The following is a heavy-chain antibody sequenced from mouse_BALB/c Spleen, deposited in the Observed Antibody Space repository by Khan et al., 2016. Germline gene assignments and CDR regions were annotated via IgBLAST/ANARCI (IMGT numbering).Heavy chain of an antibody. D-gene: IGHD1-2*01. J-gene: IGHJ2*01. V-gene: IGHV14-3*02. CDR1: GFNIKDTY. CDR2: IDPANGNT. Sequence: VQLQQSGAELVKPGASVKLSCTASGFNIKDTYMHWVKQRPEQGLEWIGWIDPANGNTKYDPKFQGNATIPADTSSNTAYLQLSSLTSEDTAVYYGLNDYGDGDYWGQDTTLTVSS. CDR3: LNDYGDGDY.